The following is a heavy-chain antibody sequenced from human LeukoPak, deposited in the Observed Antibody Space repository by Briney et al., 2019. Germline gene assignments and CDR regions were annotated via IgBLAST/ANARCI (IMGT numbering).Heavy chain of an antibody. J-gene: IGHJ4*02. D-gene: IGHD3-10*01. CDR2: IYYSGST. V-gene: IGHV4-39*01. CDR1: GGSISSSSYS. Sequence: ASETLSLTCTVSGGSISSSSYSWGWMRQPPGKGLEWIGRIYYSGSTYYNPSLKSRVTISVDTSKNQYYLKLSSVTAADTAVYYCALLCEREGVRGFLFDYWGQGTLVTVSS. CDR3: ALLCEREGVRGFLFDY.